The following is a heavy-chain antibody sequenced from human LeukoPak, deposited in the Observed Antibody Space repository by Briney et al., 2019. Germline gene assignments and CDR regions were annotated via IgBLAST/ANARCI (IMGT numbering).Heavy chain of an antibody. D-gene: IGHD5-12*01. V-gene: IGHV3-74*01. CDR1: GVTFSYYW. CDR2: IDSDGSSR. CDR3: VREGGYDPFEN. Sequence: GGSLRLSCAASGVTFSYYWMHWVRQAPGKGLVWVSRIDSDGSSRSYAGSVKGRFTISRDNAKNTLYLQMNSLRPEDTAVYYCVREGGYDPFENWGQGTLVTVSS. J-gene: IGHJ4*02.